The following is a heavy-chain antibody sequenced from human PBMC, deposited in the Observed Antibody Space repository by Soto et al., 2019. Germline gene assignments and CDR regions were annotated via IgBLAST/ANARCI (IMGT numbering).Heavy chain of an antibody. Sequence: GGSLRLSCAASGFTFSSCGMSWVRQAPGKGLEWVSTISGSGGSTYYADSVKGRFTISRDNSKNTVYLQMNSLRAEDTAVYYCAKGVYSTSSYFDYWGQGTLVTVSS. D-gene: IGHD6-6*01. J-gene: IGHJ4*02. CDR3: AKGVYSTSSYFDY. CDR2: ISGSGGST. CDR1: GFTFSSCG. V-gene: IGHV3-23*01.